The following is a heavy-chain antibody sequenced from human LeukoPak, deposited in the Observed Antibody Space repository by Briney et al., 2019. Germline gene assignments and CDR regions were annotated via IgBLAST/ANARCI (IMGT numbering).Heavy chain of an antibody. J-gene: IGHJ6*03. CDR1: GGSISGYY. D-gene: IGHD1-26*01. Sequence: PSETLSLTCTVSGGSISGYYWSWLRKPAGKGLEWMGQIYSSGSTNYNPSLRSRVSMSVDTSKNQFSVKLTPVTAADTAVYYCAKDPLDRGGSYFFYYYYYMDVWGKGTTVTISS. CDR3: AKDPLDRGGSYFFYYYYYMDV. CDR2: IYSSGST. V-gene: IGHV4-4*07.